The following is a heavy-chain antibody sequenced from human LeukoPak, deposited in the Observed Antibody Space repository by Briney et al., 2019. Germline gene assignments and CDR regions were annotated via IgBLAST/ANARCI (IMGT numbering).Heavy chain of an antibody. Sequence: PGRSLRLSCATSGFTFDDHAMYWVRQDPGKGLEWVSGVSWNSGSIVYADSVKGRFTISRDNAKNSLYLQMNSLRVEDTALYYCARGNLDLRAFDIWGQGTMVTVSS. CDR2: VSWNSGSI. D-gene: IGHD3-3*01. CDR3: ARGNLDLRAFDI. V-gene: IGHV3-9*01. J-gene: IGHJ3*02. CDR1: GFTFDDHA.